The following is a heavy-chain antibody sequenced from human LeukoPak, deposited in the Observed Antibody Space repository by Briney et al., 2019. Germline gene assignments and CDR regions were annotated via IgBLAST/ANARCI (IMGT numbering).Heavy chain of an antibody. CDR2: ISSAGGYI. J-gene: IGHJ6*03. Sequence: RAGGSLRLSCAASGLSFSSYSMNWVRQAPGKGLEWVSSISSAGGYIHYADSVKGRFTISRDNAKNSLYLQMNSLRVEDTAIYYCARDEGSDYYYYYIDVWGKGTTVTVSS. V-gene: IGHV3-21*01. CDR3: ARDEGSDYYYYYIDV. D-gene: IGHD6-19*01. CDR1: GLSFSSYS.